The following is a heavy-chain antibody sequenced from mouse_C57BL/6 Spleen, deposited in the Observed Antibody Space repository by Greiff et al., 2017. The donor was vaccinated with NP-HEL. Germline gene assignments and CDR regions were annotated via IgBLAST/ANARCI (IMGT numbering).Heavy chain of an antibody. CDR1: GYTFTSYW. Sequence: QVQLPQPGAELVMPGASVKLSCKASGYTFTSYWMHWVKQRPGQGLEWIGEIDPSASYTNYNQKFKGKSTLTVEKSSSTAYMQLSSLTSEDSAVYYCATGSYDGYYWGQGTSVTVSS. J-gene: IGHJ4*01. V-gene: IGHV1-69*01. CDR3: ATGSYDGYY. CDR2: IDPSASYT. D-gene: IGHD2-3*01.